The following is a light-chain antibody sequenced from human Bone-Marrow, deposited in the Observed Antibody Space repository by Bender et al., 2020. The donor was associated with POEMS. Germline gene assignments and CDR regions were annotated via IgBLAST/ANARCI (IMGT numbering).Light chain of an antibody. CDR1: SSDVGKYNL. CDR2: EVT. V-gene: IGLV2-23*02. Sequence: QSALTQPASVSGSPGQSITISCTGTSSDVGKYNLVSWYQQHPGKAPKLMIFEVTKRPSGVSSRFSASKSGNTASLTISGLQAEDEADYYCCSYTGTTIGTLVIFGGGTELTVL. J-gene: IGLJ2*01. CDR3: CSYTGTTIGTLVI.